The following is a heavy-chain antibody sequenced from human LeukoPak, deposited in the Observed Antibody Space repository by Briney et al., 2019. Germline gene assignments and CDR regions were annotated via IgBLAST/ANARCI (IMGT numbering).Heavy chain of an antibody. CDR3: ASQAASGYYFEY. CDR2: ISPSGRGA. D-gene: IGHD3-9*01. J-gene: IGHJ4*02. CDR1: GYTFTDYY. Sequence: GASVKVSCKASGYTFTDYYIQWVRQAPGQGLEWMGWISPSGRGANSAQKFQGRVTMTRDTSISTAYMELSRLTSDVTAVYYGASQAASGYYFEYWGQGSLVTVSS. V-gene: IGHV1-2*02.